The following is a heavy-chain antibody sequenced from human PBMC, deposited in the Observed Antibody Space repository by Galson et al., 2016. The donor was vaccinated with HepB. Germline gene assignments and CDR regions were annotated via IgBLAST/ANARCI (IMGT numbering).Heavy chain of an antibody. J-gene: IGHJ4*01. CDR3: ARDHFDCASGECLGAGFDF. CDR1: GYTFTHYA. D-gene: IGHD2-8*01. CDR2: INTKTGNP. V-gene: IGHV7-4-1*02. Sequence: SVKVSCKASGYTFTHYAVNWVRLAPGQGLEWMGWINTKTGNPTYAQGFTGRFVFSLDTAVSTAYLQITSLKAGDTAIYYCARDHFDCASGECLGAGFDFWGQGTLVTVSS.